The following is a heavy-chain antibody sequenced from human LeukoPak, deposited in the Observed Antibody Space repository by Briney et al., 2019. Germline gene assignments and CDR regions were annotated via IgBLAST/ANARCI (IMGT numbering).Heavy chain of an antibody. CDR1: GYTFTGYY. V-gene: IGHV1-2*02. J-gene: IGHJ4*02. CDR2: INPNSGDR. Sequence: ASVTVSCTASGYTFTGYYMHWVRRAPGQGREWMGWINPNSGDRNYAQKFQGRVTMTRDTSISTAYMELSGLRSDDTAVYYCARDLTVQAAAAIVYYFDYWGQGTLVTVSS. D-gene: IGHD6-25*01. CDR3: ARDLTVQAAAAIVYYFDY.